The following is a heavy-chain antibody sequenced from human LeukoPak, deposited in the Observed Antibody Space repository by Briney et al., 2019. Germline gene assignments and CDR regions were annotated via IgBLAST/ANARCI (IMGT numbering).Heavy chain of an antibody. CDR3: ARGDSSGYYLHY. CDR2: IIPIFGTA. V-gene: IGHV1-69*13. Sequence: SVKVSCKASGGTFSSYAISWVRQAPGQGLEWMGGIIPIFGTANYAQKFQGRVTITADESTSTAYMELSSLRSEDTAVYYCARGDSSGYYLHYWGQGTLVTVSS. CDR1: GGTFSSYA. D-gene: IGHD3-22*01. J-gene: IGHJ4*02.